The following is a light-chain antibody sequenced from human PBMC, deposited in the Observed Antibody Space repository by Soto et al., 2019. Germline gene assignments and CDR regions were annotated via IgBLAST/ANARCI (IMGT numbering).Light chain of an antibody. Sequence: QSALTQPPSESGSPGQSVTISCTGTSSDIGGYNYVSWYQQHPGKAPKLMIYEFTKRPSGVPDRFSGSRSGNTASLTVSGLQAEDEADYYCCSSTGRNYHYVFGTGPKVAVL. CDR1: SSDIGGYNY. CDR3: CSSTGRNYHYV. J-gene: IGLJ1*01. V-gene: IGLV2-8*01. CDR2: EFT.